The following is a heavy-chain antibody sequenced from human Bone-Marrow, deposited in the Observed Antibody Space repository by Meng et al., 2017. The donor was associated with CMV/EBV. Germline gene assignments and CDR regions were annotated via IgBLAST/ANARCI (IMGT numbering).Heavy chain of an antibody. J-gene: IGHJ4*02. Sequence: GGSLRLSCAASGFTFTSYAMHWVRQAPGKGLEWVAVISYDGSNKYYADSVKGRFTISRDNSKNTLYLQIDSLRAEDTAVYYCARVVIHTPSAALGYDFWSGPFDYWGQGTLVTVSS. V-gene: IGHV3-30*04. CDR3: ARVVIHTPSAALGYDFWSGPFDY. CDR1: GFTFTSYA. D-gene: IGHD3-3*01. CDR2: ISYDGSNK.